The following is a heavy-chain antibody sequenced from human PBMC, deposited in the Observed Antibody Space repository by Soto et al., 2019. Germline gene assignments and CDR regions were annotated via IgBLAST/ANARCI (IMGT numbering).Heavy chain of an antibody. D-gene: IGHD6-13*01. CDR2: IYQSASS. V-gene: IGHV4-38-2*01. Sequence: SETLSLTCAVSGNSSSGGYYWDWIRQPPGKGMECNGSIYQSASSYYNPTLKSRGTISVDTTKNQFTLKLSSVTAADTAVYYCARGRYSSSWPRYYYYCMDVWGQGTTVTVSS. CDR1: GNSSSGGYY. J-gene: IGHJ6*02. CDR3: ARGRYSSSWPRYYYYCMDV.